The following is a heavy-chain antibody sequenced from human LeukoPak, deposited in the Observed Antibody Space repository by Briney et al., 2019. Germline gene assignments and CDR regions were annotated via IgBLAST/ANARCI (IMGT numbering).Heavy chain of an antibody. V-gene: IGHV4-38-2*02. J-gene: IGHJ4*02. CDR1: GYSISRGYY. Sequence: SETLSLTCTVSGYSISRGYYWGWIRQPPGKGLEWIGSIYHSGSTYYNPSLKSRVTISVDTSKNQFSLKLSSVTAADTAVYYCASLTKKPYGEALDYWGQGTLVTVSS. CDR3: ASLTKKPYGEALDY. CDR2: IYHSGST. D-gene: IGHD4-17*01.